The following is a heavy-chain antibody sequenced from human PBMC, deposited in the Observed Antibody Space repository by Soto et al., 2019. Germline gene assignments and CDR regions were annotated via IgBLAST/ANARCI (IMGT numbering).Heavy chain of an antibody. CDR3: AKDGGYSYGPYDY. V-gene: IGHV4-59*12. CDR1: SGSISSYY. J-gene: IGHJ4*02. CDR2: IFYSGST. Sequence: PSETLSLTCTVSSGSISSYYWSWIRQPPGKGLEWIGFIFYSGSTSYNPSLKSRVTISIDTSEYQFSLQMNSLRAEDTAVYYCAKDGGYSYGPYDYWGQGTLVTVSS. D-gene: IGHD5-18*01.